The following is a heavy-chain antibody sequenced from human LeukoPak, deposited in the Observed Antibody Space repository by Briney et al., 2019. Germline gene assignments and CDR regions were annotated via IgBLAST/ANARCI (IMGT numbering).Heavy chain of an antibody. J-gene: IGHJ4*01. Sequence: PGGSLRLSCAASGFTFSTYSMNWVRQAPGKGLEWVSSISSGSSYIYYADSMKGRFTISRDNAKNSLYLEMNSLRVEDTAVYYCARGGYYVDYWGHGTLVTVSS. CDR2: ISSGSSYI. V-gene: IGHV3-21*01. CDR3: ARGGYYVDY. CDR1: GFTFSTYS.